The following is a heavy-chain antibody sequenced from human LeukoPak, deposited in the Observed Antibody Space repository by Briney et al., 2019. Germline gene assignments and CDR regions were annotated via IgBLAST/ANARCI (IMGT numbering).Heavy chain of an antibody. CDR2: IIPIFGTA. CDR1: GGTFSSYA. Sequence: GASVKVSCKASGGTFSSYAISWVRQAPGQGLEWMGGIIPIFGTANYAQKFQGRVTITADESTSTAYMELSSLRSEDTAVYYCAREGPAGHYFDYWGQGTLVTVSS. J-gene: IGHJ4*02. CDR3: AREGPAGHYFDY. V-gene: IGHV1-69*13.